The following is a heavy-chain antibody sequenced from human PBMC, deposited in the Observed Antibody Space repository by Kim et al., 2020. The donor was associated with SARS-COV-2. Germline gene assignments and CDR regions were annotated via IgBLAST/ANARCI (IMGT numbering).Heavy chain of an antibody. D-gene: IGHD5-18*01. CDR3: ARGPVDTPMVLAY. J-gene: IGHJ4*02. CDR2: INGDGSIT. CDR1: GFTFSSYW. V-gene: IGHV3-74*01. Sequence: GGSLRLSCAASGFTFSSYWMHWVRQAPGKGLVWVSRINGDGSITTYADSVKGRFTISRDNAKNTLYLQMNSLRAEDTAVYYCARGPVDTPMVLAYWGQGTLVTVSS.